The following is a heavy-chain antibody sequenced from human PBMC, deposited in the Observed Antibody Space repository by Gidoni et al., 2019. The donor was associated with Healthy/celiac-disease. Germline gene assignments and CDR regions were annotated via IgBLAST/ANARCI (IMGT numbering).Heavy chain of an antibody. CDR1: GYTFTSYW. V-gene: IGHV5-51*01. J-gene: IGHJ3*02. Sequence: EVQLVQSGAEVKKPGESLMISCKGSGYTFTSYWIGWVRQMPGKVLEWMGIIYPGDSETRYSPAFQGQVTSAADKSSSTAYLQWSSLKASDTAMYYCARLLAVAGVDAFDIWGQGTRVTVSS. D-gene: IGHD6-19*01. CDR2: IYPGDSET. CDR3: ARLLAVAGVDAFDI.